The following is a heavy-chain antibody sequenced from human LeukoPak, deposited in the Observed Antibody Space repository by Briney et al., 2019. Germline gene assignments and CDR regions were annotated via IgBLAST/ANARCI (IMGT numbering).Heavy chain of an antibody. V-gene: IGHV4-59*08. CDR2: IYHSGST. CDR1: GGSISTYY. D-gene: IGHD3-16*01. CDR3: ARQIDYDYVSGSFHFGH. J-gene: IGHJ4*02. Sequence: SETLSLTCTVSGGSISTYYWNWIRQPPGKGLEWIGYIYHSGSTNYNPSLKSRVTISVDTSKNQFSLKLSSVTAADTAVYYCARQIDYDYVSGSFHFGHWGQGTLVTVSS.